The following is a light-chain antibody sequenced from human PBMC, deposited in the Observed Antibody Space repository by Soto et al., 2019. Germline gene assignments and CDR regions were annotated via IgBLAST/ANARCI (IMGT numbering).Light chain of an antibody. J-gene: IGKJ5*01. CDR1: QGIKRY. CDR3: QQLNSFPIT. CDR2: AAS. Sequence: DIQLTQSPSFLSASVGDRVTVTCRASQGIKRYLAWYQKKPGKAPKVLIYAASTLPSGVPSRFSGSGSGTEFTLTISSLQPEDFATYYCQQLNSFPITFGQGTRLEIK. V-gene: IGKV1-9*01.